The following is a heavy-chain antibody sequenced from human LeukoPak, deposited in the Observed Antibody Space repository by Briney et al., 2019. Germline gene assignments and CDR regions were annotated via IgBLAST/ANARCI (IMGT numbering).Heavy chain of an antibody. V-gene: IGHV3-20*04. CDR2: INWNGGST. Sequence: GGSLRLSCAASGFTFDDYGMSWVRQAPGKGLEWVSGINWNGGSTGYADSVRGRFTISRDNAKNSLYLQMNSLRAADTALYYCARDSGGPAAATKFDYWGQGTLVTVSS. CDR3: ARDSGGPAAATKFDY. CDR1: GFTFDDYG. D-gene: IGHD1-1*01. J-gene: IGHJ4*02.